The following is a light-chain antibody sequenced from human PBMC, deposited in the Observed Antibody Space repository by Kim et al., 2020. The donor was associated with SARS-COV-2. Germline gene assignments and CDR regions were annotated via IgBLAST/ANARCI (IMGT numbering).Light chain of an antibody. Sequence: QSALTQPHSVSGSPGQSVTISCTGTSSDVGGYNYVSWYQQFPGKAPKLIIYDVSKRPSGVPDRFSGSKSGNTASLTISGLLADDEADYYCCSYAGVYIQVAFGGGTQLTVL. CDR2: DVS. CDR1: SSDVGGYNY. V-gene: IGLV2-11*01. J-gene: IGLJ2*01. CDR3: CSYAGVYIQVA.